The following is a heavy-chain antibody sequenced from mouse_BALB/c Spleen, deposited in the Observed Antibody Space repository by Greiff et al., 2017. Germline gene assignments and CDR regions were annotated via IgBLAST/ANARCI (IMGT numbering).Heavy chain of an antibody. D-gene: IGHD1-1*01. CDR2: IWSDGST. Sequence: QVQLQQSGPDLVAPSQSLSITCTVSGFSLTSYGVHWVRQPPGKGLEWLVVIWSDGSTTYNSALKSRLSISKDNSKSQVFLKMNSLQTDDTAMYYCARSLTYYYGNYAMDYWGQGTSVTVSS. V-gene: IGHV2-6-2*01. CDR3: ARSLTYYYGNYAMDY. J-gene: IGHJ4*01. CDR1: GFSLTSYG.